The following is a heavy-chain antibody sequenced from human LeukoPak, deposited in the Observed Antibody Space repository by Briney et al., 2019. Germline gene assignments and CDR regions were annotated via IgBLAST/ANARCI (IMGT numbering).Heavy chain of an antibody. CDR2: INPNSGGT. V-gene: IGHV1-2*02. Sequence: GASVKVSCKASGYTFTGYYMHWVLEAPGQGLEWMGWINPNSGGTNYAQKFQGRVTMTRDTSISTAYMELSRLRSDDTAVYYCARGSSGWSSFDYWGQGTLVTVSS. D-gene: IGHD6-19*01. CDR3: ARGSSGWSSFDY. CDR1: GYTFTGYY. J-gene: IGHJ4*02.